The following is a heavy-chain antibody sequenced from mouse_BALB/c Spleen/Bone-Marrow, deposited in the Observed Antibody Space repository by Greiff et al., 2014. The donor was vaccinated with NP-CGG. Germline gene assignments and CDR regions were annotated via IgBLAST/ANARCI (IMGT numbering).Heavy chain of an antibody. CDR3: ATYYRYDRRFAY. Sequence: VQLQQSGAELVKPGASVKLSCTASGFNIKDTYMHWVKQRPEQGLEWIGMIDLAIGNTKYDPKFRGKATITADTSSNTAYLRLSSLTSEDTAVYYCATYYRYDRRFAYWGQGTLVTVSA. D-gene: IGHD2-14*01. CDR2: IDLAIGNT. CDR1: GFNIKDTY. V-gene: IGHV14-3*02. J-gene: IGHJ3*01.